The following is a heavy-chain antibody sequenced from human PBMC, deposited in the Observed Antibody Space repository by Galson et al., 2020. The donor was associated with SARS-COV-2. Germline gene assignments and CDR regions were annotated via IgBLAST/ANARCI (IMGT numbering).Heavy chain of an antibody. D-gene: IGHD1-1*01. V-gene: IGHV4-38-2*02. CDR3: ARLGYNWKDVFFGAGYYYYMDV. CDR1: GYSISSGYN. CDR2: IYHSGST. J-gene: IGHJ6*03. Sequence: SETLSLTCTVSGYSISSGYNWGWIRQPPGKGLERFGSIYHSGSTYYNPSLKSPVTISVYTSKNQYSLKLSSVTAADTAVYYCARLGYNWKDVFFGAGYYYYMDVWGKGTTVTVSS.